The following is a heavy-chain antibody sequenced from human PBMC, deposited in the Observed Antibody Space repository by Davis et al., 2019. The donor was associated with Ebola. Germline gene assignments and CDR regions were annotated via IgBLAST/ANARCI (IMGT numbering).Heavy chain of an antibody. V-gene: IGHV3-53*05. Sequence: GGSQRLSCTASGFTVSSNHMSWVRQAPGKGLEWVSVIYDQSTAYADSVRGRFIISRDKSNNTLYLEMNSLRVDDTAVYYCATTQWLREFDNWGQGTLVTVSS. J-gene: IGHJ4*02. D-gene: IGHD6-19*01. CDR3: ATTQWLREFDN. CDR1: GFTVSSNH. CDR2: IYDQST.